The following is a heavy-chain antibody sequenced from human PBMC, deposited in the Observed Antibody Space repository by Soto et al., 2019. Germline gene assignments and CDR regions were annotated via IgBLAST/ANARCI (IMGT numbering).Heavy chain of an antibody. CDR1: GGTFSNYA. CDR2: IIPIFGTP. V-gene: IGHV1-69*01. J-gene: IGHJ6*02. Sequence: QVQLVQSGAEVKKPGSSVKVSCKASGGTFSNYAISWVRQAPGQGLEWMGGIIPIFGTPNYAQKFQGRVTITADESTTTAYMELSSLRSEDTAVYYCARDLARGGYDGVYYYGMDVWGQGTTVTVSS. CDR3: ARDLARGGYDGVYYYGMDV. D-gene: IGHD5-12*01.